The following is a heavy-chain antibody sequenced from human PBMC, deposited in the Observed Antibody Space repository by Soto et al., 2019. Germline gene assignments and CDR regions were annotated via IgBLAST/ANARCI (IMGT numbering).Heavy chain of an antibody. CDR3: ARNYDSSGDYRDY. CDR1: GFTFSRYT. CDR2: ISYDGSNK. D-gene: IGHD3-22*01. J-gene: IGHJ4*02. Sequence: GGSLRLSCAASGFTFSRYTIHWVRQAPGKGLEWVAVISYDGSNKYYADSVKGRFTISRDNSKNTLYLQMNSLRVEDTAVYYCARNYDSSGDYRDYWGQGTLVTVSS. V-gene: IGHV3-30-3*01.